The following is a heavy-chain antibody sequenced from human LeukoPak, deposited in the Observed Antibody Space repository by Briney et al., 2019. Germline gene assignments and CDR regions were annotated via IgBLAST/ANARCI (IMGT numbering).Heavy chain of an antibody. V-gene: IGHV4-4*07. CDR2: IYSSGST. D-gene: IGHD3-10*01. CDR3: ARFSRGGSGSYENWFDP. J-gene: IGHJ5*02. CDR1: GGSVSSYY. Sequence: SETLSLTCTVSGGSVSSYYWSWIRQPAGKGLEWVGHIYSSGSTNYNPSLKSRISMSVDTSKNQFSLKLSSVTAADTAVYYCARFSRGGSGSYENWFDPWGQGTLVTVSS.